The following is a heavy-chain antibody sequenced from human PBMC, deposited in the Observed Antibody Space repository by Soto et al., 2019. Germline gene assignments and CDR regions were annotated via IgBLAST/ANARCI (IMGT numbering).Heavy chain of an antibody. V-gene: IGHV4-30-2*01. J-gene: IGHJ6*02. Sequence: ASETLSLTCAVSGGSTSSGGYSWSWIRQPPGKGLEWIGYIYHSGSTYYNPSLKSRVTISVDRSKNQFSLKLSSVTAADTAVYYCARGITIFGVAVPGMDVWGQGTTVTVSS. CDR1: GGSTSSGGYS. D-gene: IGHD3-3*01. CDR3: ARGITIFGVAVPGMDV. CDR2: IYHSGST.